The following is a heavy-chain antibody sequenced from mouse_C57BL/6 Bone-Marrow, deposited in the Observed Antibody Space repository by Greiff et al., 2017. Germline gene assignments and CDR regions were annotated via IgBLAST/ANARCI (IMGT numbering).Heavy chain of an antibody. J-gene: IGHJ4*01. CDR1: GYTFTSYG. Sequence: VKLVESGAELARPGASVKLSCKASGYTFTSYGISWVKQRTGQGLEWIGEIYPRSGNTYYNEKFKGKATLTADKSSSTAYMELRSLTSEDSAVYFCARSCYYGSRAMDYWGQGTSVTVSS. CDR2: IYPRSGNT. V-gene: IGHV1-81*01. CDR3: ARSCYYGSRAMDY. D-gene: IGHD1-1*01.